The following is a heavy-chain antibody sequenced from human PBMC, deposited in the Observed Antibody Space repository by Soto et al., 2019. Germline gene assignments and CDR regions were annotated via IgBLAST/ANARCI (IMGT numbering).Heavy chain of an antibody. CDR2: IYYSGST. D-gene: IGHD6-19*01. CDR3: ARQQWLVLNAFDI. CDR1: GGSISSSNW. Sequence: SETLSLTCAVSGGSISSSNWWSWVRQSPGKGLEWIGYIYYSGSTNYNPSLKSRVTISVDTSKNQFSLKLSSVTAADTAVYYCARQQWLVLNAFDIWGQGTMVTVSS. V-gene: IGHV4-4*02. J-gene: IGHJ3*02.